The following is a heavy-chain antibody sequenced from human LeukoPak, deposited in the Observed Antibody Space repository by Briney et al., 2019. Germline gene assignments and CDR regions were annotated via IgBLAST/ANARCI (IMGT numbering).Heavy chain of an antibody. Sequence: GGSLRLSCAASGLTFDDYTMHWVRQAPGKGLERVSLISWDGGSTYYADSVKGRFTISRDNSKNSLYLQMNSLRTEDTALYYCAKDRGSYYYFDYWGQGTLVTVSS. CDR2: ISWDGGST. V-gene: IGHV3-43*01. CDR3: AKDRGSYYYFDY. D-gene: IGHD1-26*01. CDR1: GLTFDDYT. J-gene: IGHJ4*02.